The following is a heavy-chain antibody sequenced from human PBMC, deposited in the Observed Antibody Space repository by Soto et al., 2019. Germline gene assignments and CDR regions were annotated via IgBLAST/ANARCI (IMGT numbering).Heavy chain of an antibody. V-gene: IGHV3-9*01. Sequence: DVQLVESGGGLVQPGRSLRLSCAASGFTFDDYAMHWVRQAPGKGLEWVSGISWNSGSIGYADSVKGRFTISRDNAKNSLYLQMNSLRAEDTALYYCAKGSYYYDSSGYVPFDPWGQGTLVTVSS. CDR3: AKGSYYYDSSGYVPFDP. CDR2: ISWNSGSI. J-gene: IGHJ5*02. CDR1: GFTFDDYA. D-gene: IGHD3-22*01.